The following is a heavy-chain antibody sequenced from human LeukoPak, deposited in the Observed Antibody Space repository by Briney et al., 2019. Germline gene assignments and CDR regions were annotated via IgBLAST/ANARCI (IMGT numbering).Heavy chain of an antibody. J-gene: IGHJ4*02. D-gene: IGHD5-12*01. CDR2: ISSSSSYI. V-gene: IGHV3-21*01. CDR1: GFTFSSYS. CDR3: ARVVATIGGLPDY. Sequence: GGSLSLFCAASGFTFSSYSMNWVRHAPGEGLEWVSSISSSSSYIYYADSVMGRFTISRDNAKNSLYLQMNSLRAEDTAVYYCARVVATIGGLPDYWGQGTLVTVSS.